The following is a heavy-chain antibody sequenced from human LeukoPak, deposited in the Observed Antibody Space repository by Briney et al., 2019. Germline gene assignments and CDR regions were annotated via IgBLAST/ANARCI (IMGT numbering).Heavy chain of an antibody. D-gene: IGHD1-26*01. CDR1: GYTFSNFG. CDR2: ISAYNGNT. Sequence: ASVKVSCKTSGYTFSNFGIAWVRQAPGQGLEWMGWISAYNGNTNYAQKLQGRVTMTTDTSTSTAYMELRSLRSDDTAVYYCAISKWELFTYFDYWGQGTLVTVSS. V-gene: IGHV1-18*01. CDR3: AISKWELFTYFDY. J-gene: IGHJ4*02.